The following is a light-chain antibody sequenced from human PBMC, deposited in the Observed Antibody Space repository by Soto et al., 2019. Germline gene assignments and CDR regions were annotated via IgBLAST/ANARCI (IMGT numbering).Light chain of an antibody. J-gene: IGKJ1*01. CDR2: DAS. V-gene: IGKV1-5*01. CDR3: QQYNSYWT. Sequence: DIQMTQSPSTLSASVGDRVTFTCRASQSITIWLAWYQQKPGKAPKLLIYDASTLESGVPSRFSGSGSGTEFTLTISSLQPDDFATYYCQQYNSYWTFGQGTKVEIK. CDR1: QSITIW.